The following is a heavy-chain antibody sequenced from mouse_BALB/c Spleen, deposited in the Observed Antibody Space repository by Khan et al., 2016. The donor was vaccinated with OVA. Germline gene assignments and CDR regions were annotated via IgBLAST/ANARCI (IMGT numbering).Heavy chain of an antibody. Sequence: EVKLLESGGGLVQPGGSLKPSCAASGFDFSRYWMSWVRQAPGKGLEWIGEINPDSRTINYTPSLKDKFIISRDNAKNTLYLQMSKVRSEDTALYYCASFITTATSWGQGTSVTVSS. J-gene: IGHJ4*01. CDR3: ASFITTATS. D-gene: IGHD1-2*01. CDR2: INPDSRTI. V-gene: IGHV4-1*02. CDR1: GFDFSRYW.